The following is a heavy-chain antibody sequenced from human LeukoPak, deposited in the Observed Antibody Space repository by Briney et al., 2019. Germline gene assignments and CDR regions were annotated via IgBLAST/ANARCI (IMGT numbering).Heavy chain of an antibody. CDR3: ARVVITFGGVIVRGYFDY. CDR1: GFTFADYA. J-gene: IGHJ4*02. Sequence: GGSLRLSCAASGFTFADYAMHWVRQAPGKGLEWVSGISWNSDSIGYADSVKGRYTISRDNAKNSLYLQMNSLRAEDTAVYYCARVVITFGGVIVRGYFDYWGQGTLVTVSS. V-gene: IGHV3-9*01. D-gene: IGHD3-16*02. CDR2: ISWNSDSI.